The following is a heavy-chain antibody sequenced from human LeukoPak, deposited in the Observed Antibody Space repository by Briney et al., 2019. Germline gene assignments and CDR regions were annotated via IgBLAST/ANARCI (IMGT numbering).Heavy chain of an antibody. D-gene: IGHD6-19*01. CDR1: GGSISSSSYY. Sequence: SETLSLTCTVSGGSISSSSYYWGWIRQPPGKGLEWIGSIYYSGSTYYNPSLKSRVTISVDTSKNQFSLKLSSVTAADTAVYYCARLRGVSGWYVSWFDPWGQGTLVTVSS. V-gene: IGHV4-39*01. J-gene: IGHJ5*02. CDR3: ARLRGVSGWYVSWFDP. CDR2: IYYSGST.